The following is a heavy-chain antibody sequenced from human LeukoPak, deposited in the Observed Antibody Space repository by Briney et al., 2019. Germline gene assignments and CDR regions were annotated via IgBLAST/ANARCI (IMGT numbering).Heavy chain of an antibody. D-gene: IGHD3-3*01. CDR2: ISAYNGNT. CDR3: ARDGAPGVLRFLEWTLNGMDV. CDR1: GYTFTSYG. V-gene: IGHV1-18*01. Sequence: ASVKVSCKASGYTFTSYGISWVRQAPGQGLEWMGWISAYNGNTNYAQKLQGRVTMTTDTSTSTAYMELRSLRSDDTAVYYCARDGAPGVLRFLEWTLNGMDVWGQGTTVTVSS. J-gene: IGHJ6*02.